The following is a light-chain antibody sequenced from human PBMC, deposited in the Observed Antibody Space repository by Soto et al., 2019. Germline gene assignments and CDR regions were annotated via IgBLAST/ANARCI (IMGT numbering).Light chain of an antibody. CDR1: SSDVGAYDY. J-gene: IGLJ1*01. CDR3: SSYTRSSTYV. Sequence: QSVLTQPASVSASPGQSIAISCSATSSDVGAYDYVSWYQHHPGKAPKLLIYEVTYRPSGVSNRFSASKSGNTASLTISGLQAEDEADYYCSSYTRSSTYVFGTGTKLTVL. CDR2: EVT. V-gene: IGLV2-14*01.